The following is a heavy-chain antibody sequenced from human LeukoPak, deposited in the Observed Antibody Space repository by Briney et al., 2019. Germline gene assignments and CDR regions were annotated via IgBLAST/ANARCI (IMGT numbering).Heavy chain of an antibody. J-gene: IGHJ4*02. D-gene: IGHD3-3*01. V-gene: IGHV3-7*01. CDR3: ATGWSHHDY. CDR2: IKEDGSEK. Sequence: GGSLRLSCAASGFIFSRYWMTWVRQAPGKGLEWVANIKEDGSEKYSVDSVRGRFTISRDNTKNSLFLEINSPRAEDTAIYYCATGWSHHDYWGQGTLVTVSS. CDR1: GFIFSRYW.